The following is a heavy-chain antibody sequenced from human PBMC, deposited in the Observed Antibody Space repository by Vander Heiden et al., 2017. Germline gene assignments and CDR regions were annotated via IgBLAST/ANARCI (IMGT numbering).Heavy chain of an antibody. Sequence: EVPLVESGGGLVQPGMSLRLSCAASGFSFGDYAMHWVRQAPGKGLEWVSGISWNSYTIGYVDSVKGRFTISRDNAKNSLYLQMNSLRAEDTALYYCAKKGAAGSEDYFDYWGQGTLVTVSS. D-gene: IGHD6-13*01. CDR3: AKKGAAGSEDYFDY. J-gene: IGHJ4*02. CDR1: GFSFGDYA. CDR2: ISWNSYTI. V-gene: IGHV3-9*01.